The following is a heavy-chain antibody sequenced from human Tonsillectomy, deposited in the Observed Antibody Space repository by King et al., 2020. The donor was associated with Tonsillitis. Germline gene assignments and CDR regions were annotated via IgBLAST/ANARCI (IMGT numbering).Heavy chain of an antibody. J-gene: IGHJ4*02. CDR3: ARDPHTSTAARPFYFDR. CDR2: IKQDGNEI. D-gene: IGHD6-6*01. CDR1: GFTFSNYW. V-gene: IGHV3-7*01. Sequence: VQLVEPGGGLVQPGGSLRLSCAASGFTFSNYWMSWVRQAPGKGLEWVAGIKQDGNEIYYVGSVRGRFIISRDNAKSTLYLQMNSLGADDTAVYYCARDPHTSTAARPFYFDRWGQGVLVTVSS.